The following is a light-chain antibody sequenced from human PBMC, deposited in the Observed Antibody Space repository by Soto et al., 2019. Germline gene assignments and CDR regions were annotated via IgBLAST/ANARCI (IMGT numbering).Light chain of an antibody. CDR3: QQYRSYSPVT. CDR2: DAS. J-gene: IGKJ2*01. Sequence: DIQMTQSPSTLSASVGDRVTITCRASHNLDRWLAWYQQKPGKAPKLLIYDASSLASGVPSRFSGSGSGSEFTLTIISLQPDDFATYYCQQYRSYSPVTFGQGTKLEIK. V-gene: IGKV1-5*01. CDR1: HNLDRW.